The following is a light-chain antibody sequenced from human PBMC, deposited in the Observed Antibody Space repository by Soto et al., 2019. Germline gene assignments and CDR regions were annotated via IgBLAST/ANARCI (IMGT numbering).Light chain of an antibody. J-gene: IGLJ2*01. CDR1: SSDIGAYNY. CDR2: DVT. Sequence: QSALTQPVSVSGSPGQSIAISCTGTSSDIGAYNYVSWYQQYPGKAPKLIIFDVTNRPSGVSNRFSGSKSGDTASLPISGLQTEDEADYYCSSYTTSSTQVFGGGTKLTVL. V-gene: IGLV2-14*01. CDR3: SSYTTSSTQV.